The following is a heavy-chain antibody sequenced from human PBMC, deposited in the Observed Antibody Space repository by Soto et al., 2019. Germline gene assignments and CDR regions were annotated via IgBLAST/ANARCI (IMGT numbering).Heavy chain of an antibody. CDR1: GGSISSSSYY. J-gene: IGHJ6*03. Sequence: SETLSLTCTVSGGSISSSSYYWGWIRQPPGKGLEWIGYIYYSGSTNYNPSLKSRVTISVDTSKNQFSLKLSSVTAADTAVYYCARVGCSSTSCYVYYYYMDVWGKGTTVTVSS. CDR2: IYYSGST. CDR3: ARVGCSSTSCYVYYYYMDV. D-gene: IGHD2-2*01. V-gene: IGHV4-61*05.